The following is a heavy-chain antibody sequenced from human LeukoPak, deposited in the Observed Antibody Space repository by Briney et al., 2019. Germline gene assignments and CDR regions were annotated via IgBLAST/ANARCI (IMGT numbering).Heavy chain of an antibody. CDR1: GYTFTSYG. J-gene: IGHJ4*02. CDR3: ARDLTPHYYDSSGANADY. D-gene: IGHD3-22*01. V-gene: IGHV1-18*01. CDR2: ISAYNGNT. Sequence: ASMKVSCKASGYTFTSYGISWVRQAPGQGLEWMGWISAYNGNTNYAQKLQGRVTMTTDTSTSTAYMELRSLRSDDTAVYYCARDLTPHYYDSSGANADYWGQGTLVTVSS.